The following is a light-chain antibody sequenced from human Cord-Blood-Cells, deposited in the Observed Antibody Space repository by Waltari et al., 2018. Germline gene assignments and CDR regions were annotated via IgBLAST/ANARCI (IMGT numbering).Light chain of an antibody. Sequence: SVAPGKTARITCGGNNIGSKSVHWYQQKPGQAPVLVIYYDSDRPSGIPERFSGSNSGNTATLTISRVEAGDEADYYCQVWDSSSDLWVFGGGTKLTVL. CDR3: QVWDSSSDLWV. J-gene: IGLJ3*02. V-gene: IGLV3-21*04. CDR1: NIGSKS. CDR2: YDS.